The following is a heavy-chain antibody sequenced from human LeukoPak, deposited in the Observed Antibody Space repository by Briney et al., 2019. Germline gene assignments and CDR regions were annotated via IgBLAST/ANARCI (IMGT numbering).Heavy chain of an antibody. D-gene: IGHD4-17*01. CDR2: ISGSGGST. Sequence: PGGSLRLSCAASGFTFSSYWMHWVRQAPGKGLVWVSAISGSGGSTYYADSVKGRFAISRDNSKNTLYLQMNSLRAEDTAVYYCAKDRIATVTTTLNVWGKGTTVTVSS. V-gene: IGHV3-23*01. J-gene: IGHJ6*04. CDR1: GFTFSSYW. CDR3: AKDRIATVTTTLNV.